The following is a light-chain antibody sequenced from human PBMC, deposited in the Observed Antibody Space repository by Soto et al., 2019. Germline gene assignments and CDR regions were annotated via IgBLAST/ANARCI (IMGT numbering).Light chain of an antibody. CDR2: GNS. J-gene: IGLJ1*01. Sequence: QSVLTQPPSVSGAPGQRVTISCPWSSSNIGAGYDVHWYQQLPGTAPKLLIYGNSNRPSGVPDRFSGSKSGTSASLAITGLQAEDEADYYCQSYDSSLRVFGTGTKLTVL. CDR1: SSNIGAGYD. CDR3: QSYDSSLRV. V-gene: IGLV1-40*01.